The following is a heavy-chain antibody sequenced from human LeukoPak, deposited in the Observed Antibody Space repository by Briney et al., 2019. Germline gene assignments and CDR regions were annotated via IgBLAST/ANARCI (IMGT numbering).Heavy chain of an antibody. CDR1: GGSISSGGYS. J-gene: IGHJ2*01. CDR2: IYHSGST. Sequence: KPSETLSLTCAVSGGSISSGGYSWSWVRQPPGKGLEWIGYIYHSGSTYYNPSLKSRVTISVDRSKNQFSLKLSSVTAADTAVYYCARGSRYFDLWGRGTLVTVSS. CDR3: ARGSRYFDL. D-gene: IGHD2-15*01. V-gene: IGHV4-30-2*01.